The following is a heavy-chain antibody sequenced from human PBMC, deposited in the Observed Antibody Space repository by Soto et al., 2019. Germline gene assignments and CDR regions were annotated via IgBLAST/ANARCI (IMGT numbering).Heavy chain of an antibody. J-gene: IGHJ3*02. D-gene: IGHD3-3*01. CDR2: INVDGST. CDR1: GGSLSGYY. Sequence: SETLSLTCAVYGGSLSGYYWSWIRQPPGKGLEWIGEINVDGSTNYNPSLKSRVIISVDTSQHQFSLKLTSVTAADTAVYYCARGRRPDYDFWSGRPDAFDIWGQGTMVTAS. V-gene: IGHV4-34*01. CDR3: ARGRRPDYDFWSGRPDAFDI.